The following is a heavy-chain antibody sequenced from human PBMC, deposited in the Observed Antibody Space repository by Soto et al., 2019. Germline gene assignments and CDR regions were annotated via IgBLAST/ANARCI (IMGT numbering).Heavy chain of an antibody. CDR3: ARGDIVLVPAAKGGYYDGMDV. CDR2: IIPIFGTA. J-gene: IGHJ6*02. V-gene: IGHV1-69*12. Sequence: QVQLVQSGAEVKKPGSSVKVSCKASGGTFSSYAISWVRQAPGQGLEWMGGIIPIFGTANYAQKFQGRVTITADESTSTAAMELRSLSYEETAVYYCARGDIVLVPAAKGGYYDGMDVWGQGTTVTVSS. CDR1: GGTFSSYA. D-gene: IGHD2-2*01.